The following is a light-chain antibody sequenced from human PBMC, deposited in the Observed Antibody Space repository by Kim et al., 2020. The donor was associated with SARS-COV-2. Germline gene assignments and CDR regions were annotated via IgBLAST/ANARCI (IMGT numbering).Light chain of an antibody. CDR2: STN. CDR1: SGSVSTNYY. Sequence: QTVVTQAPSLSVSPGGTVTITCGLNSGSVSTNYYPNWFQQTPGQPPRTLIYSTNSRSSGVPDRFSGSILGNKAALTITGAQSDDESYYYCVMYLGSGIWAFGGGTQLTVL. CDR3: VMYLGSGIWA. V-gene: IGLV8-61*01. J-gene: IGLJ3*02.